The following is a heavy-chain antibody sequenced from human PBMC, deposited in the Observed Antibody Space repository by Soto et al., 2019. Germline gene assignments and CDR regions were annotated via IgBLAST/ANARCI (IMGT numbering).Heavy chain of an antibody. CDR1: GGSISSGDYY. J-gene: IGHJ5*02. Sequence: PSETLSLTCNVSGGSISSGDYYWSWIRQPSGKGLEWIGYIYYSGSTFYNPSLKSRVTTSVDTSKNQFSLKLSSVTAADTAVYYCARHIVLVPAANYNWFDPWGQGTLVTVSS. CDR2: IYYSGST. V-gene: IGHV4-30-4*01. D-gene: IGHD2-2*01. CDR3: ARHIVLVPAANYNWFDP.